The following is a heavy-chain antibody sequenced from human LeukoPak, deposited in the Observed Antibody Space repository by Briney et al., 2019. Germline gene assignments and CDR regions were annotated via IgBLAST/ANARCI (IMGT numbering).Heavy chain of an antibody. CDR1: GGSFSGYY. D-gene: IGHD3-10*01. CDR2: IYHSGST. CDR3: ARGGLTFGGY. J-gene: IGHJ4*02. Sequence: SETLSLTCAVYGGSFSGYYWSWIRQPPGKGLEWIGEIYHSGSTNYNPSLRSRVTMSVDKSNNQFSLRLNSVTAADTAVYYCARGGLTFGGYWGQGTLVTVSS. V-gene: IGHV4-34*01.